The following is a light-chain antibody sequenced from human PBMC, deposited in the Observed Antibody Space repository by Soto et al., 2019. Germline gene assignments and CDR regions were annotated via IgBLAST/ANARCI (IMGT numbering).Light chain of an antibody. V-gene: IGLV2-23*02. Sequence: QSALTQPASVSGSPGQSITISCAGTSGDVGSYNLVSWYQQQPGKAPHLLIYEVTQRPSGGSNRFSGSKSGNTASLTISGLQADDEADYYCCSYAGSRTYLFGTGTKLTVL. CDR1: SGDVGSYNL. J-gene: IGLJ1*01. CDR2: EVT. CDR3: CSYAGSRTYL.